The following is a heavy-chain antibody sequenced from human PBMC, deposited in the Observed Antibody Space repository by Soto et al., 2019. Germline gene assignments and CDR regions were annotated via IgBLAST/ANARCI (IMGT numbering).Heavy chain of an antibody. CDR2: IYWNDDK. J-gene: IGHJ6*02. CDR1: GFSLSTSGVG. Sequence: SGPTLVKPTQTLTLTCTFSGFSLSTSGVGVGWIRQPPGKALEWLALIYWNDDKRYSPSLKSRLTITKDTSKNQVVLTMTNMDPVDTATYYCAHSPTQTMVTYYYYYGMDVWGQGTTVTVSS. CDR3: AHSPTQTMVTYYYYYGMDV. V-gene: IGHV2-5*01. D-gene: IGHD5-18*01.